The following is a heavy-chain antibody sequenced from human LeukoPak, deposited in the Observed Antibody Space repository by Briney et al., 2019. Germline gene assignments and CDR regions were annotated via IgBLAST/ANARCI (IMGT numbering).Heavy chain of an antibody. J-gene: IGHJ4*02. CDR1: GLPIADFA. Sequence: GGSLRLSCVASGLPIADFAMHWVRQAPGKGLQWVSPISGDGVSTFYTDSVRGRVSISRDNTKNSLYQEMNSLRTEDTAMYYCAKESGKFDYWGQGTLVAVSS. CDR3: AKESGKFDY. V-gene: IGHV3-43*02. CDR2: ISGDGVST.